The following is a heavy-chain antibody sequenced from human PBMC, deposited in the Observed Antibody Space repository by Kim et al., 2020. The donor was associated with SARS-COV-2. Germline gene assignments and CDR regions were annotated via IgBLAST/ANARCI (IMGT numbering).Heavy chain of an antibody. CDR3: ARVPVGSSSWYYFDY. CDR1: GFTFSDYY. V-gene: IGHV3-11*05. J-gene: IGHJ4*02. D-gene: IGHD6-13*01. Sequence: LSLTCAASGFTFSDYYMSWIRQAPGKGLEWVSYISSSSSYTNYADSVKGRFTISRDNAKNSLYLQMNSLRAEDTAVYYCARVPVGSSSWYYFDYWGQGTLVTVSS. CDR2: ISSSSSYT.